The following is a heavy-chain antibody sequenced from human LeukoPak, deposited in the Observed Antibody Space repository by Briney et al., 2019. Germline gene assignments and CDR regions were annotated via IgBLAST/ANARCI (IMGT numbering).Heavy chain of an antibody. CDR3: ARRDIRGVLSH. D-gene: IGHD3-10*01. V-gene: IGHV4-59*12. CDR2: IYYSGST. CDR1: GGSISTYY. J-gene: IGHJ4*02. Sequence: PSETLSLTCTVSGGSISTYYWSWIRQPPGKGLEWIGYIYYSGSTNYNPSLKSRVTISVDTSKNQFSLKLSSVTAADTAVYYCARRDIRGVLSHWGQGTLVTVSS.